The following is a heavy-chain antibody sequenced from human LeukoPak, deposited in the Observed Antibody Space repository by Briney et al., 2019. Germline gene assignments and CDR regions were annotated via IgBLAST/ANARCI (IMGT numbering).Heavy chain of an antibody. J-gene: IGHJ6*02. Sequence: ASVKVSCKASGYTFTSYGISWVRQAPGQGLEWMGWMNPKRGNTGYAPTFQGRVTITRDTSIDTAFMELSSLRPDDTAVYYCARGGSSSSYYNNYGMDVWGQGTTITVSS. D-gene: IGHD6-13*01. CDR1: GYTFTSYG. CDR2: MNPKRGNT. V-gene: IGHV1-8*01. CDR3: ARGGSSSSYYNNYGMDV.